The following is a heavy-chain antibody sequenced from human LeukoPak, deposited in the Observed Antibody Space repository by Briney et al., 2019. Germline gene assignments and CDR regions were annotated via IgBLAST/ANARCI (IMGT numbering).Heavy chain of an antibody. D-gene: IGHD4-17*01. V-gene: IGHV3-23*01. J-gene: IGHJ6*03. CDR3: AKVDYDLDQRNYYYYYYMDV. Sequence: PGGSLRLSCAASGFTFSSYAMSWVRQAPGKGLEWVSAISGSGGSTYYADSVKGRFTISRDNSKNTLYLQMNSLRAEDTAVYYCAKVDYDLDQRNYYYYYYMDVWGKGTTVTISS. CDR2: ISGSGGST. CDR1: GFTFSSYA.